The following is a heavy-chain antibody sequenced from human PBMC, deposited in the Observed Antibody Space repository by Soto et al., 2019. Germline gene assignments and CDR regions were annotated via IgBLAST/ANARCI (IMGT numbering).Heavy chain of an antibody. Sequence: PSETLSLTCTVSGGSISSYYWSWIRQPPGKGLEWIGYIYYSGSTNYNPSLKSRVTISVDTSKNHFSLKLSSVTAADTAVYYCAAVGERVGGNWFDPWGQGPLVTVSS. D-gene: IGHD3-16*01. V-gene: IGHV4-59*01. CDR3: AAVGERVGGNWFDP. CDR1: GGSISSYY. J-gene: IGHJ5*02. CDR2: IYYSGST.